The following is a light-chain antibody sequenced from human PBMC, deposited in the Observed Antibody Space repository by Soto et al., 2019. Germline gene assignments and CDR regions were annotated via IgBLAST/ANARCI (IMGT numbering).Light chain of an antibody. Sequence: EIVLTQSPATLSLSPGERATLSCRASQNVANYLDWYQQKPGQAPRLLIYESSNRATGIAARFSGSGSGTDFTLTISRLEPEDFAVYYCQQYGSSIQTFGQGTKVDIK. CDR2: ESS. CDR3: QQYGSSIQT. V-gene: IGKV3-11*01. CDR1: QNVANY. J-gene: IGKJ1*01.